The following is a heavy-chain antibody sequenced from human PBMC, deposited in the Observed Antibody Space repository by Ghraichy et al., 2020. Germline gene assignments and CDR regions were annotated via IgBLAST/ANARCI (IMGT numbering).Heavy chain of an antibody. CDR2: IYHSGNT. CDR3: ARSPTTVYSSGWFDY. J-gene: IGHJ4*02. Sequence: SETLSLTCAVSGGSISSSNWWSWVRQPPGKGLEWIGEIYHSGNTNYNPSLKSRFTISVDKSKNQFSLRLSSVTAADTAVYYCARSPTTVYSSGWFDYWGQGTLVTVSS. V-gene: IGHV4-4*02. D-gene: IGHD6-19*01. CDR1: GGSISSSNW.